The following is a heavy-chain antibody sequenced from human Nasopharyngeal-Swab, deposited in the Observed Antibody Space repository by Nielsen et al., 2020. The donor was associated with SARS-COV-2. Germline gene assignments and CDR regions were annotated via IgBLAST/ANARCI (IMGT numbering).Heavy chain of an antibody. CDR1: GYTFTDYY. CDR2: INPDSGDT. Sequence: ASVKVSCKTSGYTFTDYYIHWVRQVPGQGLEWVGCINPDSGDTKYAQKFQGRVTMTWDTSINTAYMELSGLRSDDTAVFYCTREAPMSGRSINYFDPWGQGTLVTVSS. D-gene: IGHD1-1*01. V-gene: IGHV1-2*02. CDR3: TREAPMSGRSINYFDP. J-gene: IGHJ5*02.